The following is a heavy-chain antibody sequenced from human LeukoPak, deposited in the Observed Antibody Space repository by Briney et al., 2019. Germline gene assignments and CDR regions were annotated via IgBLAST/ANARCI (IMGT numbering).Heavy chain of an antibody. CDR3: ARLPTYYSDSSGHYYFDY. V-gene: IGHV5-51*01. J-gene: IGHJ4*02. Sequence: GESLKISCKVSGYSSDAYWIAWVRQMPGKGLDGMGIIYPGDSDTRYSPSFQGQVTISADKSVTTAHLQWSSLKASDTAMYYCARLPTYYSDSSGHYYFDYWGQGALVTVSS. D-gene: IGHD3-22*01. CDR2: IYPGDSDT. CDR1: GYSSDAYW.